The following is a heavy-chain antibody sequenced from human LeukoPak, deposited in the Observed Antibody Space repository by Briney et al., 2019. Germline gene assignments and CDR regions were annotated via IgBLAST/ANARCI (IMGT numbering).Heavy chain of an antibody. Sequence: PGRSLRLSCAASGFTFSSYGMHWVRQAPGKGLEWVAVISYDGSNKGYADSVKGRFTLSRDNSKNTLYLHMNSLRAEDTAVYFCARWRTSNWSEFDYWGQGTLVTVSS. CDR2: ISYDGSNK. V-gene: IGHV3-30*03. CDR3: ARWRTSNWSEFDY. CDR1: GFTFSSYG. D-gene: IGHD6-13*01. J-gene: IGHJ4*02.